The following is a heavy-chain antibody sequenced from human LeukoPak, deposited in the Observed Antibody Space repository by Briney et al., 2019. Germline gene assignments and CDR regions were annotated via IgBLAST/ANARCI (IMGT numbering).Heavy chain of an antibody. Sequence: PGGSLRLTCAASGCTFSSYAMHWVRQAPGKGLEWVAVISYDGSNKYYADSVKGRFTISRDNSKNTLYLQMNSLRAEDTAVYYCARDGSIVGATTWFAPWGQGTLVTVSS. D-gene: IGHD1-26*01. V-gene: IGHV3-30-3*01. CDR1: GCTFSSYA. CDR3: ARDGSIVGATTWFAP. CDR2: ISYDGSNK. J-gene: IGHJ5*02.